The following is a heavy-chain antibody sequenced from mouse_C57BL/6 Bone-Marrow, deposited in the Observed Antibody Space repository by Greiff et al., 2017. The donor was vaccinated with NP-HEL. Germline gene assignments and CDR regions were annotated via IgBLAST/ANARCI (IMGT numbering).Heavy chain of an antibody. CDR3: ARYSGLRYWYFDV. V-gene: IGHV7-3*01. Sequence: EVHLVESGGGLVQPGGSLSLSCAASGFTFTDYYMSWVRQPPGKALEWLGFIRNKANGYTTEYSASVKGRFTISRDNSQSILYLQMNALRAEDSATYYCARYSGLRYWYFDVWGTGTTVTVSS. J-gene: IGHJ1*03. CDR2: IRNKANGYTT. CDR1: GFTFTDYY. D-gene: IGHD2-2*01.